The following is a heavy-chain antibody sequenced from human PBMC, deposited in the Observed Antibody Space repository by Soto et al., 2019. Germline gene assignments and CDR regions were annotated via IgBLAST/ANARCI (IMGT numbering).Heavy chain of an antibody. J-gene: IGHJ4*02. Sequence: VQLVESGGGLIQPGKSLRLSCAASGFTVSSHYMSWIRQAPGKGLEWISVLSSGDTTYYADSVKGRFTISRDNSRNTLYLQMNSLRAEDTAMYFCAREGAYGSNWYFFDLWGQGTPVTVSS. V-gene: IGHV3-53*01. CDR1: GFTVSSHY. CDR2: LSSGDTT. CDR3: AREGAYGSNWYFFDL. D-gene: IGHD6-13*01.